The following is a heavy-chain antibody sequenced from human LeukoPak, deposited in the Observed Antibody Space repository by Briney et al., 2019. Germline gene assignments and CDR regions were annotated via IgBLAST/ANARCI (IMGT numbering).Heavy chain of an antibody. CDR1: GGSISSNNYF. CDR2: INHSGST. D-gene: IGHD3-22*01. J-gene: IGHJ4*02. CDR3: VTYYFDSSGPKKNY. V-gene: IGHV4-39*07. Sequence: SETLSLTCTVSGGSISSNNYFWGWIRQPPGKGLEWIGEINHSGSTNYNPSLKSRVTISVDTSKKQFSLKLSSVTAADTAVYYCVTYYFDSSGPKKNYWGQGTLVTVSS.